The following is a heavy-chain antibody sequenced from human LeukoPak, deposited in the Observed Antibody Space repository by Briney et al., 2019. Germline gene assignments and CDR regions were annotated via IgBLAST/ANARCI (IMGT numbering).Heavy chain of an antibody. CDR1: GGTFSSYA. V-gene: IGHV1-69*05. CDR2: IIPIFGTA. D-gene: IGHD3-22*01. J-gene: IGHJ4*02. Sequence: GASVKVSCKASGGTFSSYAISWVRQAPGQGLERMGGIIPIFGTANYAQKFQGRVTITTDESTSTAYMELSSLRSEDTAVYYCARMGSSGYYYAYWGQGTLVTVSS. CDR3: ARMGSSGYYYAY.